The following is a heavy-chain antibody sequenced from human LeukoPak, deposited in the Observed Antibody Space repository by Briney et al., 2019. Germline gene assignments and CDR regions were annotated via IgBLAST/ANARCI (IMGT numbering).Heavy chain of an antibody. CDR2: SIPIFGTA. V-gene: IGHV1-69*13. J-gene: IGHJ4*02. D-gene: IGHD2-2*01. CDR3: ASSRVVVVVPAAMSAFDY. CDR1: GGTFSSYA. Sequence: SVKVSCKASGGTFSSYAISWVRQAPGQGVEWVGGSIPIFGTANYAQKFQGRVTITADESTSTAYMELRSLRSEDTAVYYCASSRVVVVVPAAMSAFDYWGPGTLVTVSS.